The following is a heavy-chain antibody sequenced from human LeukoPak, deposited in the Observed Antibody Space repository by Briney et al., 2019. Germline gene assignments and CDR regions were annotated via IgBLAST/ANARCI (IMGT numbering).Heavy chain of an antibody. J-gene: IGHJ3*02. CDR1: GFSFCSYW. CDR3: ARIQEQQLVLYAFDI. V-gene: IGHV3-7*04. D-gene: IGHD6-13*01. Sequence: GGSLTLSCAASGFSFCSYWMSWVRQAPGQGLEWVANIKRDGSEKTYVDSVKGRFTVSRDNTKNSLYLQMNSLRAEDTAVYYCARIQEQQLVLYAFDIWGQGTMVTVSS. CDR2: IKRDGSEK.